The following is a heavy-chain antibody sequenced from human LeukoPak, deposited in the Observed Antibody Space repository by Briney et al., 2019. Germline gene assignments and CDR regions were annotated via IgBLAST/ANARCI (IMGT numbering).Heavy chain of an antibody. CDR1: GYTFTSYY. Sequence: ASVKVSCKASGYTFTSYYMHWVRQAPGQGLEWMGIINPSGGSTSYAQKFQGRVTMTRDTSTSTVYMELSSLRSEDTAVYYCARDPCNSGDRVGYYFDYWGQGTLVTVSS. J-gene: IGHJ4*02. CDR3: ARDPCNSGDRVGYYFDY. V-gene: IGHV1-46*01. D-gene: IGHD4-23*01. CDR2: INPSGGST.